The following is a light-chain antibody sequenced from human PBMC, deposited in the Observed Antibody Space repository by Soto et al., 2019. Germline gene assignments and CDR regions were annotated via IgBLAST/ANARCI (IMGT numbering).Light chain of an antibody. CDR2: DNN. CDR3: GTWDSSLSAVV. J-gene: IGLJ2*01. V-gene: IGLV1-51*01. Sequence: QAVVTQPPSVSAAPGQKVTISCSGSSSNIGNNYVSWYQQLPGTAPKLLIYDNNKRPSGIPDRFSGSKSGKSATLGITGLQTGDEVDYYCGTWDSSLSAVVFGGGTKLTVL. CDR1: SSNIGNNY.